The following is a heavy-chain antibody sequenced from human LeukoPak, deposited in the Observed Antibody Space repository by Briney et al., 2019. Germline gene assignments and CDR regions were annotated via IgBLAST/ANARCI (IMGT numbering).Heavy chain of an antibody. CDR2: INHSGST. Sequence: SETLSLTCAVYGGSFSGYYWSWIRQPPGKGLEWIGEINHSGSTNYNPSLKSRVTISVDRSKSQFSLKLSSVTAADTAVYYCARDRKYYDSSGYYYYYFDYWGQGTLVTVSS. CDR1: GGSFSGYY. D-gene: IGHD3-22*01. J-gene: IGHJ4*02. CDR3: ARDRKYYDSSGYYYYYFDY. V-gene: IGHV4-34*01.